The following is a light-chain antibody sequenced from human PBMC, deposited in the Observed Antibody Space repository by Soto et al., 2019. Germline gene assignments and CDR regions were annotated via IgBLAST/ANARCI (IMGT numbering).Light chain of an antibody. J-gene: IGKJ5*01. CDR3: QQYHWAPDT. CDR2: GAS. CDR1: QSVSSNY. V-gene: IGKV3-20*01. Sequence: EIVLTQSPGTLSLSPGERATLSCRASQSVSSNYLAWYQQKPGQAPRLLIYGASSRATGIPDRFSGSGSGTDFTLTISRLEPEDFAVYYCQQYHWAPDTFCHGTLLEIK.